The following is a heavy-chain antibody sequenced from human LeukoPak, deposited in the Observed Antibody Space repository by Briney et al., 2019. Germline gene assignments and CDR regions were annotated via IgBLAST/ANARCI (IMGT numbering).Heavy chain of an antibody. D-gene: IGHD2-21*02. CDR3: ATIRDWPRDY. Sequence: GGSLRLSCAASGFTFSDYGMHGVRQAPGKGLEWVAVISYDGINKYYADSVKGRFTISRDNSKNTLSVQMNSLRAEDTAVYYCATIRDWPRDYWGQGTLVTVSS. J-gene: IGHJ4*02. CDR1: GFTFSDYG. CDR2: ISYDGINK. V-gene: IGHV3-30*03.